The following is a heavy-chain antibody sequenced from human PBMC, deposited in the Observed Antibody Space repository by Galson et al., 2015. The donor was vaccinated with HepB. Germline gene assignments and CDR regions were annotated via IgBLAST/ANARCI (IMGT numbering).Heavy chain of an antibody. V-gene: IGHV4-59*08. CDR2: IYYSGST. J-gene: IGHJ6*02. D-gene: IGHD1-26*01. Sequence: ETLSLTCTVSGSSLSRYYWSWIRQPPGKGLEWIGCIYYSGSTNYNPSLKSRVTISVDTSKNQFSLRLSSVTAADTAVYYCARNPSDYYYVLDVWGQGTTVTVSS. CDR1: GSSLSRYY. CDR3: ARNPSDYYYVLDV.